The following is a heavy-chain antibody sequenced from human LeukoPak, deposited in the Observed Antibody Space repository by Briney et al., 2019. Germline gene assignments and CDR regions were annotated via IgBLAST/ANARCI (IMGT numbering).Heavy chain of an antibody. V-gene: IGHV4-39*01. Sequence: SETLSLTCTVSGGSISSSSYYWGWIRQPPGKGLEWIGSIYCSGSTYYNPSLKSRVTISVDTSKNQFSLKLSSVTAADTAVYYCARPSPRGWHHYYYMDVWGKGTTVTVSS. CDR2: IYCSGST. D-gene: IGHD6-19*01. J-gene: IGHJ6*03. CDR3: ARPSPRGWHHYYYMDV. CDR1: GGSISSSSYY.